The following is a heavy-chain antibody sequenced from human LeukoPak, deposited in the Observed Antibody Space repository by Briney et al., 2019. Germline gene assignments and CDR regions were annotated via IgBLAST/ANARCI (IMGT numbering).Heavy chain of an antibody. V-gene: IGHV3-74*01. Sequence: GGSLRLSCEVSGFTFNSFWMHWPPHAPGKGRVGRTGINSVGTNTSYADSVRGRFPISRDSSKNTLYLQMNSLRAEDTAVYYCAKDAFNPVSHYFDSWGQGTLVTVSS. D-gene: IGHD2-8*01. CDR3: AKDAFNPVSHYFDS. CDR1: GFTFNSFW. J-gene: IGHJ4*02. CDR2: INSVGTNT.